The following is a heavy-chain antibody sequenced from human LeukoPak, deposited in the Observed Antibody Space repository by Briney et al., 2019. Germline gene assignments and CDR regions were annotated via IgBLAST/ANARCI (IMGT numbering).Heavy chain of an antibody. CDR2: ISWNSGTL. V-gene: IGHV3-9*03. D-gene: IGHD2-21*01. CDR1: GYTFDDYA. Sequence: GGSLRLSCAASGYTFDDYAMHWVRQAPGKGLEWVSSISWNSGTLGYADSVKGRFTISRDNAKNSLYLQMNSLRAEDMALYYCAKGGSHSVAPPFDYWGQGTLVTLSS. CDR3: AKGGSHSVAPPFDY. J-gene: IGHJ4*02.